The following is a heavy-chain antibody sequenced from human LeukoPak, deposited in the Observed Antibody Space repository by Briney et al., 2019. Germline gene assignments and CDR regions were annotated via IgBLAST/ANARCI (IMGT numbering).Heavy chain of an antibody. Sequence: SETLSLTCTVSGGSISSSSYWAWIRQPPGKGLEWIGNIYYSGSTYYNPSLKSRLTISVDTSKNHFSLKLSPVTAADTAVYYCARVVLWFGELFTDYWGQGTLVTVSS. CDR3: ARVVLWFGELFTDY. D-gene: IGHD3-10*01. V-gene: IGHV4-39*07. J-gene: IGHJ4*02. CDR1: GGSISSSSY. CDR2: IYYSGST.